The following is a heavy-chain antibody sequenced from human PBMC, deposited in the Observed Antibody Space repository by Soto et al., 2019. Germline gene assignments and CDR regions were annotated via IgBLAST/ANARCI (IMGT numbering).Heavy chain of an antibody. J-gene: IGHJ4*02. V-gene: IGHV4-39*01. CDR1: DGSMNSDSSY. CDR2: INHSGST. Sequence: SETLSLTCRVSDGSMNSDSSYWGWIRQPPGKGLEWIGVINHSGSTYHNLSLKGRVTMSVDASRNQFSLKLTSMTAADTAVYYCARLGGYVSVGYYYLWDSWGQGTLVTVSA. D-gene: IGHD3-22*01. CDR3: ARLGGYVSVGYYYLWDS.